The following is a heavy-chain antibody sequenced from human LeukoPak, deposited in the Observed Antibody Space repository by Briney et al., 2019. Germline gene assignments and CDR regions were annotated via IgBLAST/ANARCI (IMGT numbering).Heavy chain of an antibody. D-gene: IGHD6-13*01. CDR2: IYYSGST. Sequence: SETLSLTCTVSGGSISSYYWSWIRQPPGKGLEWIGYIYYSGSTNYNPSLKSRVTISVDTSKNQFSLKLSSVTAADTAVYYCASSFRTTDIAAAGTGYFDYWGQGTLVTVSS. CDR1: GGSISSYY. CDR3: ASSFRTTDIAAAGTGYFDY. J-gene: IGHJ4*02. V-gene: IGHV4-59*12.